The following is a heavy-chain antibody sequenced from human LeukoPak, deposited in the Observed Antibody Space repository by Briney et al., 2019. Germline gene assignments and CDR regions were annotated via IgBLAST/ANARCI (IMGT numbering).Heavy chain of an antibody. V-gene: IGHV3-53*01. J-gene: IGHJ4*02. Sequence: GGSLRLSCAASGFTVSSNYMSWVRQAPGRGLEGVSTIYVGGSAYYADFLKGRFTISRDNSKNTVYLQMNSLRAEDTAVYYCARAIQSQLLKGYFDYWGQGTLVTVSS. CDR2: IYVGGSA. CDR3: ARAIQSQLLKGYFDY. D-gene: IGHD2-2*01. CDR1: GFTVSSNY.